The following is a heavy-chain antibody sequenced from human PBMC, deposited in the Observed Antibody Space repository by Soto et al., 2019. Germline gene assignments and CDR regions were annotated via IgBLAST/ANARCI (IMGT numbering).Heavy chain of an antibody. D-gene: IGHD3-22*01. J-gene: IGHJ6*02. CDR3: ARGGQSPVVVIPYYYYGMDV. V-gene: IGHV1-69*12. CDR2: IIPIFGTA. CDR1: GGTFSSYA. Sequence: QVQLVQSGAEVKKPGSSVKVSCKASGGTFSSYAISWVRQAPGQGLEWMGGIIPIFGTANYAQKFQGRVTITADESPSTAYMELSSLRSEDTAVYYCARGGQSPVVVIPYYYYGMDVWGQGTTVTVSS.